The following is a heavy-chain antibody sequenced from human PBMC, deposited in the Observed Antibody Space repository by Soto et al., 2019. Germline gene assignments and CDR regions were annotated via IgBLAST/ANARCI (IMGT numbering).Heavy chain of an antibody. V-gene: IGHV3-23*01. Sequence: EVQLLESGGGWTQSGGSLRLSCAASGFTFSSFDMSWVRRAPGKGLVWVSGIIGSGRDTHESDSVKDRFTISRDNSRNTLYLQMYSLRAEATAIYYCAKDLRGFVPRGVGGMDGWGQGATVTVS. D-gene: IGHD3-10*01. J-gene: IGHJ6*02. CDR1: GFTFSSFD. CDR3: AKDLRGFVPRGVGGMDG. CDR2: IIGSGRDT.